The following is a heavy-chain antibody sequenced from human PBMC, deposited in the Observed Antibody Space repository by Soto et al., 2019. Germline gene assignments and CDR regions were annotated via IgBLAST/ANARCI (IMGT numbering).Heavy chain of an antibody. V-gene: IGHV3-48*01. CDR2: ISSGGDTK. D-gene: IGHD2-15*01. CDR3: AKGAGYCSGGSCYSGEDYYYYYMDV. Sequence: PGGSLRLSCAVSGFTFRSYSMHWVRQSPGKGLEWISYISSGGDTKYYADSVKGRFTISRDNSKNTLYLQMNSLRAEDTAVYYCAKGAGYCSGGSCYSGEDYYYYYMDVWGKGTTVTVSS. CDR1: GFTFRSYS. J-gene: IGHJ6*03.